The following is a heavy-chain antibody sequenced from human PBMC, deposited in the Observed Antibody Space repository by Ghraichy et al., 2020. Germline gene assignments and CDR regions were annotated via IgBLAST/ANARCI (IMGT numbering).Heavy chain of an antibody. J-gene: IGHJ5*02. V-gene: IGHV4-4*07. CDR3: ARESSGQLLLLGRPNWFDP. CDR1: GGSISSYY. CDR2: IYTSGST. D-gene: IGHD2-2*01. Sequence: SETLSLTCTVSGGSISSYYWSWIRQPAGKGLEWIGRIYTSGSTNYNPSLKSRVTMSVDTSKNQFSLKLSSVTAADTAVYYCARESSGQLLLLGRPNWFDPWGQGTLVTVSS.